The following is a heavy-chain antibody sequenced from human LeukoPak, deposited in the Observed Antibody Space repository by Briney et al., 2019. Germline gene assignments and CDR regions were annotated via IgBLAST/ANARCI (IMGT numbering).Heavy chain of an antibody. CDR3: ARDFYDSSGYYYDY. D-gene: IGHD3-22*01. CDR1: GFTFSSYG. Sequence: TGGSLRLSCAASGFTFSSYGMHWVRQAPGEGLEWVAVIWYDGSNKYYADSVKGRFTISRDNSKNTLYLQMNSLRAEDTAVYYCARDFYDSSGYYYDYWGQGTLVTVSS. CDR2: IWYDGSNK. V-gene: IGHV3-33*01. J-gene: IGHJ4*02.